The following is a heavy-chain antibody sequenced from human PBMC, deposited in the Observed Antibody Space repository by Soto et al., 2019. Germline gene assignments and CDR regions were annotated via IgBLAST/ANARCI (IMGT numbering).Heavy chain of an antibody. CDR2: MSYDGSNE. CDR1: GFIFSDYA. D-gene: IGHD1-1*01. V-gene: IGHV3-30*18. CDR3: GKDGSHNLNS. J-gene: IGHJ4*02. Sequence: QVQLVESGGGVVQPGRSLRLSCAASGFIFSDYAMHWVRQAPGKGLEWAALMSYDGSNEYYADSVKGRFTISRDNSKNTLYRQMNSLRAEDTAVYYCGKDGSHNLNSWGQETLVTVSS.